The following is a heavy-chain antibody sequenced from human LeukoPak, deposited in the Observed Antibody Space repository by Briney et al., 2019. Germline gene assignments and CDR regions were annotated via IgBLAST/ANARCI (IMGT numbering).Heavy chain of an antibody. Sequence: GGSLRLSCAASGFTFTTYAMSWVRQAPGKGLEWVSSISNVGTTYYADSVKGRFTISRDNSKNTLYLQMNSLRAEDTAVYYCARGDVVGATEFDYWGQGTLVTVSS. CDR2: ISNVGTT. J-gene: IGHJ4*02. CDR3: ARGDVVGATEFDY. D-gene: IGHD1-26*01. V-gene: IGHV3-23*01. CDR1: GFTFTTYA.